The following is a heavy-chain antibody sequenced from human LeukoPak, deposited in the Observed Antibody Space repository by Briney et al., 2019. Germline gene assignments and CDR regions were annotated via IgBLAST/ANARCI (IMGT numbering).Heavy chain of an antibody. J-gene: IGHJ4*02. Sequence: GGSLRLSCTASGFTFGDYAMSWVRQAPGKGLEWAGFIRSKGYGGTPGYAASVRGRFTVSRDDSKGIAYLQMSSLKTEDTAVYYCARAGKRDIVVVPAAHDYWGQGTLVTVSS. CDR2: IRSKGYGGTP. CDR3: ARAGKRDIVVVPAAHDY. V-gene: IGHV3-49*04. CDR1: GFTFGDYA. D-gene: IGHD2-2*01.